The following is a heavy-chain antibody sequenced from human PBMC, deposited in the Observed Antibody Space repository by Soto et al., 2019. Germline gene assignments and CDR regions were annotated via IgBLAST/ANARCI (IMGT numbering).Heavy chain of an antibody. Sequence: QVQLQQWGAGLLKPSETLSLTCAVYGGAFSGYYWSWIRQPPGKGLEWIGEIKHSGSTNYNPSLKSRVTISVDTSTTQFSLKVSSVTAADTAVYYCARLNVLGAVEWLLSRRETNYYYYMDVWGKGTTVTVSS. CDR1: GGAFSGYY. D-gene: IGHD6-19*01. V-gene: IGHV4-34*01. J-gene: IGHJ6*03. CDR3: ARLNVLGAVEWLLSRRETNYYYYMDV. CDR2: IKHSGST.